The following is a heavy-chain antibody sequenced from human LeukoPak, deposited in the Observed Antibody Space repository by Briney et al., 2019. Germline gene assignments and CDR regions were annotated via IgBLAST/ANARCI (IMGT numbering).Heavy chain of an antibody. D-gene: IGHD2-2*01. CDR3: ARHRHCSSSRCYGRYGFDV. Sequence: SSETLSLTCTVSGGSIINNRYYWGWIRQSPGGGLEWIGSVYHSGSTYHNPPLSSRVTIPVDTSKNEFSLRLTSVTAADTAVYYCARHRHCSSSRCYGRYGFDVWGQGTMVTVSS. J-gene: IGHJ3*01. V-gene: IGHV4-39*01. CDR1: GGSIINNRYY. CDR2: VYHSGST.